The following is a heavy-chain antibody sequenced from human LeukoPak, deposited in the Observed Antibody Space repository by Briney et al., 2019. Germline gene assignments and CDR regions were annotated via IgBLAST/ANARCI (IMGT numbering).Heavy chain of an antibody. CDR1: GGSISSYY. V-gene: IGHV4-59*01. J-gene: IGHJ4*02. Sequence: PSETLSLTCTVSGGSISSYYWSWIRQPPGKGLEWIGYIYYSGSTNYNPSLKSRVTISVDTSKNQFSLRLTSVTAADTAMYYCARAPDYGGKLDYWGQGTLITVSS. D-gene: IGHD4-23*01. CDR2: IYYSGST. CDR3: ARAPDYGGKLDY.